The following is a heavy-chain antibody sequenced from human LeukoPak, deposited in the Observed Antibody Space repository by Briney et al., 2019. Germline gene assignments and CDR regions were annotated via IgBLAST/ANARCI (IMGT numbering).Heavy chain of an antibody. J-gene: IGHJ6*03. CDR1: GGSISSYY. Sequence: SETLSLACTVSGGSISSYYWSWIRQPPGKGLEWIGYIYYSGSTNYSPSLKSRVTISVDTSKNQFSLKLSSVTAADTAVYYCARTGRGSSSWIYYYYYMDVWGKGTTVTVSS. CDR3: ARTGRGSSSWIYYYYYMDV. D-gene: IGHD6-13*01. CDR2: IYYSGST. V-gene: IGHV4-59*01.